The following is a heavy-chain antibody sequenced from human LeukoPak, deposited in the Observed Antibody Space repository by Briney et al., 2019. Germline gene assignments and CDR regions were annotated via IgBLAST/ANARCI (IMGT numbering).Heavy chain of an antibody. Sequence: GGSLRLSCAASGFTFRSYSMNWVRQAPGKGLEWDSSISSSSSYIYYADSVKGRFTISRDNAKNSLYLQMNSLRVEDTAVYYCARAEEDDDSSYWYFDLWGRGTLVTVSS. J-gene: IGHJ2*01. CDR1: GFTFRSYS. D-gene: IGHD4-11*01. CDR2: ISSSSSYI. V-gene: IGHV3-21*01. CDR3: ARAEEDDDSSYWYFDL.